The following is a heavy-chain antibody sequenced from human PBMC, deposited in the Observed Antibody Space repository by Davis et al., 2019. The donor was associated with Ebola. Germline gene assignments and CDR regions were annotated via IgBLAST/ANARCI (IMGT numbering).Heavy chain of an antibody. D-gene: IGHD3-22*01. V-gene: IGHV3-7*01. CDR3: ASWYYDSSGYYYSYYYGMDV. CDR1: GFTFSSYW. CDR2: IKQDGSEK. J-gene: IGHJ6*04. Sequence: GGSLRLSCAASGFTFSSYWMSWVRQAPGKGLEWVANIKQDGSEKYYVDSVKGRFTISRDNAKNSLYLQMNSLRAEDTAVYYCASWYYDSSGYYYSYYYGMDVWGKGTTVTVSS.